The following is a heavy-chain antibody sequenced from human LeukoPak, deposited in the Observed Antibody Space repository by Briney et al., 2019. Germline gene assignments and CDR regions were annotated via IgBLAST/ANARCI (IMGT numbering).Heavy chain of an antibody. J-gene: IGHJ5*02. Sequence: ASVKVSCKASGYTFTGYYMHWVRQAPGQGLEWMGWINPNSGGTNYAQKFQGRVTMTRDTSISTAYMELSRLRSDDTAVYYCARATIFGVAEPFDPWGQGTLVTVSS. CDR2: INPNSGGT. CDR1: GYTFTGYY. D-gene: IGHD3-3*01. V-gene: IGHV1-2*02. CDR3: ARATIFGVAEPFDP.